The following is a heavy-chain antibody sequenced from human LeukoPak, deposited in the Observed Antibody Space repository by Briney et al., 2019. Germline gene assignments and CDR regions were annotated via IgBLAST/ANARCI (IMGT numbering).Heavy chain of an antibody. CDR1: GFTFSSYS. Sequence: GALRLSCAASGFTFSSYSINWVRQAPGRGLEWVATIRQDGSQKYYLDSVKGRFTISRDNAKNALYLQMNSLRAEDTAVYYCARESDQSVSQVDFDLWGQGTMVTVSS. CDR3: ARESDQSVSQVDFDL. J-gene: IGHJ3*01. CDR2: IRQDGSQK. D-gene: IGHD2-15*01. V-gene: IGHV3-7*01.